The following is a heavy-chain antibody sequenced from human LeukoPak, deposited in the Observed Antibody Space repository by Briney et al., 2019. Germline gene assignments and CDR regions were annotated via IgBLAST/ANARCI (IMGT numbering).Heavy chain of an antibody. CDR3: AKDRGYYYDSSGYYYFDY. J-gene: IGHJ4*02. CDR2: ISGGGGST. D-gene: IGHD3-22*01. Sequence: GGSLRLSCAASGFTFSNLWMSWVRQAPGKGLEWVSAISGGGGSTYHADSVKGRFTISRDNSKNTLYLQMNSLRAEDTAVYYCAKDRGYYYDSSGYYYFDYWGQGTLVTVSS. CDR1: GFTFSNLW. V-gene: IGHV3-23*01.